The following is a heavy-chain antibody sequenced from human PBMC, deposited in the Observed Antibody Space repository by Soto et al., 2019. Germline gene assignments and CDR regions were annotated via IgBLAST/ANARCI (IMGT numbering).Heavy chain of an antibody. CDR3: ARGIQMWLRRINNGYSG. J-gene: IGHJ4*02. D-gene: IGHD5-12*01. Sequence: QVQLVQSGAEVKKPESSVKVSCKAPGGTFSTYAISWVRQAPGQGLEWMGGIIPMFGTANYAQRFQDRVTITADESTKQVYMELSSLRSDDTAVYFCARGIQMWLRRINNGYSGWGQGTLVTVSS. CDR2: IIPMFGTA. CDR1: GGTFSTYA. V-gene: IGHV1-69*12.